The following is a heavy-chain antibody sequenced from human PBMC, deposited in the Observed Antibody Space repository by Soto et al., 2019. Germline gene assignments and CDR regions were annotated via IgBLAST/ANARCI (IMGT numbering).Heavy chain of an antibody. CDR1: GYTFTSYY. Sequence: QVQLVQSGAEVKKPGASVKVSCKASGYTFTSYYMHWVRQAPGQGLEWMGIINPSGGSTSYAQKSQGRVTMTRDTSERTVYMEMSSLRSEDTAVYYCARALRLQLNWFDPWGQGTLVTVSS. CDR2: INPSGGST. CDR3: ARALRLQLNWFDP. D-gene: IGHD4-4*01. V-gene: IGHV1-46*01. J-gene: IGHJ5*02.